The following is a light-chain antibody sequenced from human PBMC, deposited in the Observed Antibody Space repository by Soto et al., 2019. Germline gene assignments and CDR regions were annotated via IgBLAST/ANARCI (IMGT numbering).Light chain of an antibody. CDR2: DVS. CDR3: TSYTSSSTYV. Sequence: QSALTQPASVSGSPGQSITISCTGTSSDVGAYNSVSWYQQHPGKAPKLIIYDVSDRPSGVSTRFSGSRSGNTASLTISGLQTVDEADYYCTSYTSSSTYVFGTGTKLTVL. CDR1: SSDVGAYNS. J-gene: IGLJ1*01. V-gene: IGLV2-14*01.